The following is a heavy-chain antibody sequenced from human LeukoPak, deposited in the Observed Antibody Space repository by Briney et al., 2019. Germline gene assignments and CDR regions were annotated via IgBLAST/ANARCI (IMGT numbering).Heavy chain of an antibody. J-gene: IGHJ5*02. CDR1: GGTFRSHI. CDR3: TRVNLRGSQYNWFDP. CDR2: ITPIIDSA. D-gene: IGHD1-26*01. V-gene: IGHV1-69*08. Sequence: SVKVSCKTFGGTFRSHIFSWVRQAPGQGLEWMGKITPIIDSAKYSQRFRDRLTITGDSSTGTAYMELSSLTPEDTALYYCTRVNLRGSQYNWFDPWGQGTLVIVSS.